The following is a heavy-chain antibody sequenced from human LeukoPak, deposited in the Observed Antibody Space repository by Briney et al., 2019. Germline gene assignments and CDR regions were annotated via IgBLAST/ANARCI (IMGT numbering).Heavy chain of an antibody. V-gene: IGHV4-39*01. Sequence: SETLSLTCTVSGGSISFISSSTYYWGWIRQAPGKGLEWIGSLYYGESSHYNPSPKSRATLSVDTSNNQFSLKLTSVTAADAAVYFCARQLPTAAAGTRGYFDYWGQGTVVTVSS. J-gene: IGHJ4*02. CDR1: GGSISFISSSTYY. D-gene: IGHD6-13*01. CDR3: ARQLPTAAAGTRGYFDY. CDR2: LYYGESS.